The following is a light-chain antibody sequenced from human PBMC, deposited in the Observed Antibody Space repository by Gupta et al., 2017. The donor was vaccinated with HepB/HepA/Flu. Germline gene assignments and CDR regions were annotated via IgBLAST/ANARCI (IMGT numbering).Light chain of an antibody. CDR2: GAS. V-gene: IGKV4-1*01. Sequence: DTVMTQSPSSLAASLGDRATITCKSSQSVFYSSNNKHYLAWYQQKPGQPPKLLIYGASTRESRVPERFSASGSGTDFTLTISSLQAEDVAVYYCQQDNNIPRSFGQGTKLEI. CDR3: QQDNNIPRS. CDR1: QSVFYSSNNKHY. J-gene: IGKJ2*04.